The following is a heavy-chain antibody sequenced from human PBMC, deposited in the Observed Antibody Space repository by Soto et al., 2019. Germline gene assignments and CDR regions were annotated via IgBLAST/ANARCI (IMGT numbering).Heavy chain of an antibody. D-gene: IGHD2-8*02. J-gene: IGHJ4*02. V-gene: IGHV4-39*02. Sequence: PSETLSLTCTVSGGSISSNYYYWGWIRQPPGKGLEWIGSIYYSGSTYYNPSLKSRVTISVDTSKNQFSLKLTSVTAADTAVYYCARDKITGLLDYWGQGTLVTVSA. CDR3: ARDKITGLLDY. CDR1: GGSISSNYYY. CDR2: IYYSGST.